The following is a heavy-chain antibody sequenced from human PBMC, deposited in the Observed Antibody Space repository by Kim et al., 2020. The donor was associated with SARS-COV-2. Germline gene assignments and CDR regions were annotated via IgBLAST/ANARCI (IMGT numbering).Heavy chain of an antibody. Sequence: ASVKVSCKASGYTFTSYYMHWVRQAPGQGLEWMGIINPSGGSTSYAQKFQGRVTMTRDTSTSTVYMELSSLRSEDTAVYYCARDLGNWEQPVSAHGYGMDVWGQGTTVTVSS. CDR2: INPSGGST. CDR3: ARDLGNWEQPVSAHGYGMDV. V-gene: IGHV1-46*01. J-gene: IGHJ6*02. CDR1: GYTFTSYY. D-gene: IGHD7-27*01.